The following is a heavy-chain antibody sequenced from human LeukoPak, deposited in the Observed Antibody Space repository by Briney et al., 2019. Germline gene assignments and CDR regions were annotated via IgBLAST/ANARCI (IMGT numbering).Heavy chain of an antibody. J-gene: IGHJ5*02. CDR1: GFTFSSYW. V-gene: IGHV3-74*01. CDR2: IDRDGSRI. D-gene: IGHD3-22*01. Sequence: GSLRLSCAVSGFTFSSYWMHWVRQAPGKGLVWVSRIDRDGSRINYADSAKGRFTISRDNSKNTLYLQMNSLRAGDTAVYYCAKEGQQWLLLPVNWFDPWGQGTLVTVSS. CDR3: AKEGQQWLLLPVNWFDP.